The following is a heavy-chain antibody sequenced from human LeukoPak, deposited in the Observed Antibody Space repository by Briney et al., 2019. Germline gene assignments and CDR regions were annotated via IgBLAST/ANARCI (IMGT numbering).Heavy chain of an antibody. CDR3: ARTTDLDRGWFDP. Sequence: SETLSLTCTVSGDSISSFHWSWIRQPLGKGLEWIGYIYYSGNTNYNPSLKSRVTISLDTSKNHFSLKLSSVTAADTAVYYCARTTDLDRGWFDPWGQGTLVSVSS. V-gene: IGHV4-59*01. J-gene: IGHJ5*02. D-gene: IGHD1-1*01. CDR2: IYYSGNT. CDR1: GDSISSFH.